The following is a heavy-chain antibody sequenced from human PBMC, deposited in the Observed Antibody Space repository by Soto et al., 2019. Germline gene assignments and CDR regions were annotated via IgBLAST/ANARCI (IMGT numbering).Heavy chain of an antibody. J-gene: IGHJ6*02. D-gene: IGHD3-22*01. V-gene: IGHV1-46*01. CDR1: GYTFTSYY. Sequence: ASVKVSCKASGYTFTSYYMHWVRQAPGQGLEWMGLISPSGGGTTYAQRFQGRVIMTRDTSTTTVFMELSSLRSEDTAVYYCARDQKNRYDDNSPNYYYYGMDVWRQGTTVIVSS. CDR2: ISPSGGGT. CDR3: ARDQKNRYDDNSPNYYYYGMDV.